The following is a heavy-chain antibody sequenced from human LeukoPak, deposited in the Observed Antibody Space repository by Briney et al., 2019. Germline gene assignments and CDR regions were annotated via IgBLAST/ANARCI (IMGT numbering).Heavy chain of an antibody. CDR2: IYPGDSDT. Sequence: GESLKISCEGSGYSFNTYWIGWVRQMPGKGLEWVGIIYPGDSDTRYTPSFQGQVTIPADKSIRTAYLQWSSLKTSDNAMSYCARRYHDYSGYSRQFAYWGQGTLVTVSS. D-gene: IGHD3-22*01. CDR1: GYSFNTYW. V-gene: IGHV5-51*01. J-gene: IGHJ4*02. CDR3: ARRYHDYSGYSRQFAY.